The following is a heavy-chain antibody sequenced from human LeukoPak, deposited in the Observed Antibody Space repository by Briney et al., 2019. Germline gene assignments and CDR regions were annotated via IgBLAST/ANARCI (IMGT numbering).Heavy chain of an antibody. CDR2: INHSGST. J-gene: IGHJ6*02. CDR3: ARANYDFWSGYILLYGMDV. Sequence: SETLSLTCAVYGGSFSGYYWSWIRQPPGKGLEWIGEINHSGSTNYNPSLKSRVTISVDTSKNQFSLELSSVTAADTAVYYCARANYDFWSGYILLYGMDVWGQGTTVTVSS. V-gene: IGHV4-34*01. CDR1: GGSFSGYY. D-gene: IGHD3-3*01.